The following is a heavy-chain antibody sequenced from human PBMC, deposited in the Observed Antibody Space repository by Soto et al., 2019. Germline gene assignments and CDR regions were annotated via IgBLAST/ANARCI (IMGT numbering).Heavy chain of an antibody. CDR1: GYTFTGYY. Sequence: ASVKVSCKASGYTFTGYYMHWVRQAPGQGLEWMGWINPNSGGTNYAQKLQGWVTMTRDTSTSTAYMELRSLRSDDTAVYYCARGQDIVVVPAAISWDNWFDPWGQGTLVTVSS. V-gene: IGHV1-2*04. J-gene: IGHJ5*02. D-gene: IGHD2-2*01. CDR2: INPNSGGT. CDR3: ARGQDIVVVPAAISWDNWFDP.